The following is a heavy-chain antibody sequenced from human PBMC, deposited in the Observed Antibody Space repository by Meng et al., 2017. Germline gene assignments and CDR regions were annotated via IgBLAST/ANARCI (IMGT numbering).Heavy chain of an antibody. CDR1: GFTFSSYA. Sequence: GESLKISCAASGFTFSSYAMSWVRQAPGKGLEWVSAISGSGGSTYYADSVKGRFTISRDNSKNTLYLQMNSLRAEDTAVYYCAKAHKYYYDSSGYWDLDYWGQGTLVTVSS. J-gene: IGHJ4*02. CDR3: AKAHKYYYDSSGYWDLDY. V-gene: IGHV3-23*01. D-gene: IGHD3-22*01. CDR2: ISGSGGST.